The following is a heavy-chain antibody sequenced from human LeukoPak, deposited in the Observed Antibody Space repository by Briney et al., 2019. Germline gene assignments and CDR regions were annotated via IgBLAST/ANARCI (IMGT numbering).Heavy chain of an antibody. Sequence: SVKVSCKASGGTFSSYTISWVRQAPGQGLEWMGRIIPILGIANYAQKFQGRVTITADKSTSTAYMELSSLRSEDTAVYYCAISSGYCSSTSCSRRAEYFQHWGQGTLVTVSS. CDR2: IIPILGIA. CDR1: GGTFSSYT. V-gene: IGHV1-69*02. CDR3: AISSGYCSSTSCSRRAEYFQH. J-gene: IGHJ1*01. D-gene: IGHD2-2*01.